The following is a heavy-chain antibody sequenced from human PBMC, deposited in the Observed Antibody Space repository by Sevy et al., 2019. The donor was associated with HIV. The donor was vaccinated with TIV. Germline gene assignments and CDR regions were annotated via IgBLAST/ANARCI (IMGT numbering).Heavy chain of an antibody. CDR3: AREGCTKPLDY. D-gene: IGHD2-8*01. CDR2: FTFGCGKI. V-gene: IGHV3-23*01. CDR1: GFTFSKYS. J-gene: IGHJ4*02. Sequence: AGSLRLSCAASGFTFSKYSMSWIHQTPGKELEWVSTFTFGCGKINYADSVKGRFTISRDDSRNTFYLQMNSLRAEDPATYYCAREGCTKPLDYWGQGTVVTVSP.